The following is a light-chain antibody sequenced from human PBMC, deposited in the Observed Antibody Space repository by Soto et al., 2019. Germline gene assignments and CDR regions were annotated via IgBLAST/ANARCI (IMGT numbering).Light chain of an antibody. CDR1: QSISSW. CDR3: QQYNSYAIT. J-gene: IGKJ5*01. Sequence: DIQMTQSPSTLSASVGDRVTITCRASQSISSWLAWYHQKPEKAPKSLIYKASSLESGVPSRFSGGGSGTKFTLTISSLQPDDFATNYCQQYNSYAITFGQGTRLEIK. CDR2: KAS. V-gene: IGKV1-5*03.